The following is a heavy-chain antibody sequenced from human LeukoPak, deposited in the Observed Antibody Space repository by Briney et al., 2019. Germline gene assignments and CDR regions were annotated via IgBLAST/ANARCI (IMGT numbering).Heavy chain of an antibody. V-gene: IGHV1-18*04. CDR2: VSPYNGDT. CDR1: GYTFTSYG. Sequence: SVKFSCKASGYTFTSYGISGVGQAPGQGLDWMGWVSPYNGDTNYAQRFQGRVTMTTDASTSTAYMELRSLRSDGTAVYYCARDCSTSCCPPFNYWGQGTLVTVSS. J-gene: IGHJ4*02. CDR3: ARDCSTSCCPPFNY. D-gene: IGHD2-2*01.